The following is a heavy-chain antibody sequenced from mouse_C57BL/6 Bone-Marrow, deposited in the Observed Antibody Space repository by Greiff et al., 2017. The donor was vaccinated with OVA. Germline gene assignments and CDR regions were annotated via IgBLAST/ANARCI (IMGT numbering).Heavy chain of an antibody. CDR2: IWSGGST. CDR3: ATYSNYYVAWFAY. J-gene: IGHJ3*01. Sequence: QVQLKESGPGLVQPSQSLSITCTVSGFSLTSYGVHWVRQSPGKGLEWLGVIWSGGSTDYNAAFISRLSISKDNSKSQVFFKMNSLQADDTAIYYCATYSNYYVAWFAYWGQGTLVTVSA. D-gene: IGHD2-5*01. CDR1: GFSLTSYG. V-gene: IGHV2-2*01.